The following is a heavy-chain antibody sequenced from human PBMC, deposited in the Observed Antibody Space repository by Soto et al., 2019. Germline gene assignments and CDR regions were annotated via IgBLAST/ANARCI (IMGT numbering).Heavy chain of an antibody. D-gene: IGHD5-12*01. V-gene: IGHV1-18*04. CDR2: ISGYNGNT. J-gene: IGHJ3*01. CDR1: GYTFSTYG. CDR3: ARDPRAFLATPPLAFDL. Sequence: ASVKVSCKASGYTFSTYGLTGVGPAPGQGLEWMGWISGYNGNTKYAQNLQGRATMTRDTSTSTAYMELRSLRPEDTAVYYCARDPRAFLATPPLAFDLWGQGTMVTVSS.